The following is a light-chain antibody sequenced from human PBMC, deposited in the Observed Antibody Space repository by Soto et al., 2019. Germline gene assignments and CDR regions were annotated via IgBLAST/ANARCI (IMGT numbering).Light chain of an antibody. J-gene: IGLJ2*01. CDR1: SGHSSYI. CDR3: ETWVSNTRV. CDR2: LEGSGSY. Sequence: QLVLTQSSSASASLGSSVKLTCTLSSGHSSYIIAWHQQQPGKAPRYLMRLEGSGSYNKGSGIPDRFSGSSSGADRYLTISNVHFEDEADYYCETWVSNTRVFGGGTKLTVL. V-gene: IGLV4-60*02.